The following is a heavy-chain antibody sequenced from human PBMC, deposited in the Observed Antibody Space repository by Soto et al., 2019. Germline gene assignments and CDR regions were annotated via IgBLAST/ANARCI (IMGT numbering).Heavy chain of an antibody. Sequence: EVQLVESGGGLVQPGGSLRLSCAASGFTFSSYWMHWVRQAPGKGLVWVSCINSDGSSTTYADSVKGRFTISRDNAKNTLYLQLNSLRAEDTAVYYCARSRIAVLGTPPNYWGQGTLVTVSS. J-gene: IGHJ4*02. D-gene: IGHD6-13*01. CDR3: ARSRIAVLGTPPNY. CDR2: INSDGSST. CDR1: GFTFSSYW. V-gene: IGHV3-74*01.